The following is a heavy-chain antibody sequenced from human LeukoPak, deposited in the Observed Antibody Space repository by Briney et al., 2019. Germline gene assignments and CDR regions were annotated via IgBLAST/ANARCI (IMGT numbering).Heavy chain of an antibody. Sequence: SETLSLTCTVSGGSISSSSSYWGWIRQPPGKRLEWIGSIYYSGSTFYNPPLKSRVTMSVDTSKNQFSLKLTSVTAADTAVYYCARGLYYSATYGFFDHWGQGSLVTVSS. D-gene: IGHD3-22*01. V-gene: IGHV4-39*01. CDR1: GGSISSSSSY. CDR2: IYYSGST. J-gene: IGHJ4*02. CDR3: ARGLYYSATYGFFDH.